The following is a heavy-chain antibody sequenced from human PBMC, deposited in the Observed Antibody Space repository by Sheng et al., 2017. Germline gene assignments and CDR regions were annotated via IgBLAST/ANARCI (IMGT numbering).Heavy chain of an antibody. CDR3: ARFASGHLDS. Sequence: QVQLVQSGAEVKKPGTSVKVSCKASGYTFTTYYMHWVRQAPGQGLEWMGLINPSGGSTTYPQSFQGRVTMTRDTSTSTVYMELSSLKSEDTAVYFCARFASGHLDSWGQGTPGHRLL. D-gene: IGHD6-19*01. CDR2: INPSGGST. J-gene: IGHJ4*02. V-gene: IGHV1-46*01. CDR1: GYTFTTYY.